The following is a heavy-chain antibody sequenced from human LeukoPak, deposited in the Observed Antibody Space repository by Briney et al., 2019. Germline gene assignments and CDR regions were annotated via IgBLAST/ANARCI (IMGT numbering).Heavy chain of an antibody. CDR2: ITGSGGNS. CDR3: ARDPGY. Sequence: GGSLRLSCKASGFIFSNYAMSWVRQAPGKGLQWVSIITGSGGNSYYTNSVKGRFTISRDNSKNTLYLQMNSLRAEDTAVYYCARDPGYWGQGTLVTVSS. V-gene: IGHV3-23*01. CDR1: GFIFSNYA. J-gene: IGHJ4*02.